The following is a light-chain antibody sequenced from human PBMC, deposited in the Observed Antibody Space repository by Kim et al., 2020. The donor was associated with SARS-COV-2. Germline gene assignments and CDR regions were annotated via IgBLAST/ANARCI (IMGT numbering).Light chain of an antibody. Sequence: GDRVTITCRASQSIDIWLAWYQQKPGKAPKLLIYDASTLASGVLPRFSGRGSGTEFTLTISSLQPDDFATYYCQQYESFSTFGQGTKV. CDR3: QQYESFST. V-gene: IGKV1-5*01. CDR1: QSIDIW. J-gene: IGKJ1*01. CDR2: DAS.